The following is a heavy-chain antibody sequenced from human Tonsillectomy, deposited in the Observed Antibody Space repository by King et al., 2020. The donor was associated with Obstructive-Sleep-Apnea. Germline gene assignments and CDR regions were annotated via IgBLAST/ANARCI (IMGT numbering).Heavy chain of an antibody. J-gene: IGHJ4*02. Sequence: VQLVESGGGLVQPGRSLRLSCAASGFTFDDYAMHWVRQAPGKGLEWVSGINLNSDSIGYADSVKGRFTISRDNAKNSLYLQVNSLRAEDTALYYCVKDKNSGWYVDYFDYWGQGTLVTVSS. V-gene: IGHV3-9*01. D-gene: IGHD6-19*01. CDR2: INLNSDSI. CDR3: VKDKNSGWYVDYFDY. CDR1: GFTFDDYA.